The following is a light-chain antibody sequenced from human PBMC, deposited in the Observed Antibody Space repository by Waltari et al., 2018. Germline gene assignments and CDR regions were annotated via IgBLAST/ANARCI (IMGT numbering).Light chain of an antibody. V-gene: IGKV1-9*01. J-gene: IGKJ1*01. Sequence: IQLTQSPSALSASVGDRVTITSRATQDIYTYLAWYQQEPGKAPKLLIYAASPLQSGVPSRFSGSGSGTDFTLTISSLQPEDFATYYCQQFNSYPRTFGQGTKVDIK. CDR1: QDIYTY. CDR2: AAS. CDR3: QQFNSYPRT.